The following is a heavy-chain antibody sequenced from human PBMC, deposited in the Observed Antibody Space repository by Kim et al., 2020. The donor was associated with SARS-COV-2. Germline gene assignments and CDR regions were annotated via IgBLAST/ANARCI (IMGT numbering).Heavy chain of an antibody. CDR3: ARGQDYRNYYYYGMDV. D-gene: IGHD4-4*01. J-gene: IGHJ6*02. Sequence: GGSLRLSCAASGFTFSSYEMNWVRQAPGKGLEWVSYISSSGSTIYYADSVKGRFTISRDNAKNSLYLQMNSLRAEDTAVYYCARGQDYRNYYYYGMDVWGQGTTVTVSS. V-gene: IGHV3-48*03. CDR2: ISSSGSTI. CDR1: GFTFSSYE.